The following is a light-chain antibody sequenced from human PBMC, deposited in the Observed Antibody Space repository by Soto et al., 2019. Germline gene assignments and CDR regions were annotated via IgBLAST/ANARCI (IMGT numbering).Light chain of an antibody. CDR1: SSDVGGYIY. CDR2: EVS. V-gene: IGLV2-8*01. J-gene: IGLJ2*01. CDR3: SSYACSNNLV. Sequence: QSVLTQPPSASGSPGQSVTISCTGTSSDVGGYIYVSWYQHHPGKAPKLMIYEVSKRPSGVPDRFSGSKSGNTASLTVSGLQAEDEADYYCSSYACSNNLVFGGGTKLTVL.